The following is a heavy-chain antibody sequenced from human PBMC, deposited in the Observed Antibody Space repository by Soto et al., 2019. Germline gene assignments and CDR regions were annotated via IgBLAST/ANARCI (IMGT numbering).Heavy chain of an antibody. CDR1: GFTFSSYW. D-gene: IGHD3-22*01. CDR2: INQDGSEK. J-gene: IGHJ6*02. CDR3: ARDRGRPDLRDTHYYDSSDLDYGMDV. V-gene: IGHV3-7*01. Sequence: EVRLVESGGGLVQPGGSLTLSCAASGFTFSSYWMTWVRQAPGKGLEWVANINQDGSEKYYMDSMKGRFTISRDNDKNSRLLQLNSLRAEDTAVYYCARDRGRPDLRDTHYYDSSDLDYGMDVWGQGTTVTVSS.